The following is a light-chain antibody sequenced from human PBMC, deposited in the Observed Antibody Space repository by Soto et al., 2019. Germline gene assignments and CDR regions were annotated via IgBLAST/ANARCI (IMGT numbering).Light chain of an antibody. J-gene: IGKJ5*01. CDR2: DAS. V-gene: IGKV3-15*01. CDR3: QQYHNWPIT. CDR1: QSVSSN. Sequence: EIVMTQSPATLSMSPGEKTTLSCSASQSVSSNLAWHQQKPGQAPRILMYDASTRATGIPARFSRSGSGTEFTLTISSLQSEDFAVYYCQQYHNWPITFGQGTRLEI.